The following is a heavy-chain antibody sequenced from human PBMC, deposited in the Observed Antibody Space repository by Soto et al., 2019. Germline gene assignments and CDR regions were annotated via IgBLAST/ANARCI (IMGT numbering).Heavy chain of an antibody. V-gene: IGHV4-30-2*01. D-gene: IGHD2-2*01. CDR3: ASRSTSFGVVVPAGAAYYGMDV. Sequence: SETLSLTCAVSGGSISSGGYSWSWIRQPPGKGLEWIGYIYHSGSTYYNPSLKSRVTISVDRSKNQFSLKLSPVTAADTAVYYCASRSTSFGVVVPAGAAYYGMDVWGQGTTVTVSS. CDR1: GGSISSGGYS. CDR2: IYHSGST. J-gene: IGHJ6*02.